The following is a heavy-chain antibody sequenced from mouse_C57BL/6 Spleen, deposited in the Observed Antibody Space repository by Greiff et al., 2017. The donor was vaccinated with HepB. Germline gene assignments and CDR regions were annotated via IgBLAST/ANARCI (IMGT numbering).Heavy chain of an antibody. Sequence: EVQLQESGGGLVKPGGSLKLSCAASGFTFSSYAMSWVRQTPEQRLEWVATISDGGSYTYYPDNVKGRFTISRDKAKNNLYLQMSHLKSEDTAMYYCARGTGFAYWGQGTLVTVSA. CDR3: ARGTGFAY. CDR1: GFTFSSYA. CDR2: ISDGGSYT. V-gene: IGHV5-4*01. J-gene: IGHJ3*01.